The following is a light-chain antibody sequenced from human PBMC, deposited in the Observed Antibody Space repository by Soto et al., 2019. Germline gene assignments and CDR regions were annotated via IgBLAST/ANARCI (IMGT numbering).Light chain of an antibody. CDR3: GSYTSSRIYV. V-gene: IGLV2-14*01. CDR2: EVN. Sequence: QSVLTQPASVSGSPGQSITISCTGTSSDVGAYTSVSWYQHHPDKAPKVMIYEVNKRPSGVSLRFSGSKSGNTASLTISGLQAEDEADYYCGSYTSSRIYVFGAGTKVTVL. J-gene: IGLJ1*01. CDR1: SSDVGAYTS.